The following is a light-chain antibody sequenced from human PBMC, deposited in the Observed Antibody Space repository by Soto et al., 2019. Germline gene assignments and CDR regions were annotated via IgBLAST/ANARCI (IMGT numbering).Light chain of an antibody. CDR1: SGHSRYA. CDR3: QTWDTGIVI. V-gene: IGLV4-69*01. Sequence: QPVLTQSPSASASLGASVKLTCTLSSGHSRYAIAWHQQQPGKGPRYLMRLDSDGSHTRGDGVPDRFSGSNSGADRYLSISSLQSEDEADYFCQTWDTGIVIFGGGTKVTVL. J-gene: IGLJ2*01. CDR2: LDSDGSH.